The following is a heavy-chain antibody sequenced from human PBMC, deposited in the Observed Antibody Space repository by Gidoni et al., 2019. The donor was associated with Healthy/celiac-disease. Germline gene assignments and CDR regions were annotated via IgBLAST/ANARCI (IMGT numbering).Heavy chain of an antibody. CDR3: ARRYSSSWYMGHWFDP. D-gene: IGHD6-13*01. Sequence: QLQLQESGPGLVKPSETLSLTGTVSGASISRSSYYWGWLRQPPGTGLEWMGGIYYSGRSYSNPSLKSRVTISGDTSKNQFSLKLSSVTAADTAVYYCARRYSSSWYMGHWFDPWGQGTLVTVSS. CDR2: IYYSGRS. J-gene: IGHJ5*02. CDR1: GASISRSSYY. V-gene: IGHV4-39*01.